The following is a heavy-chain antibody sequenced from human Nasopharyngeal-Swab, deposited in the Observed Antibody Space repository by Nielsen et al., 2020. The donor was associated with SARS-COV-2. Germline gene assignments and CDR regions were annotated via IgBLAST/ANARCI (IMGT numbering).Heavy chain of an antibody. CDR1: GGTFSSYA. D-gene: IGHD5-18*01. CDR2: IIPIFGTA. CDR3: ARLPHTAMVKAYFDY. V-gene: IGHV1-69*13. Sequence: SVKVSCKASGGTFSSYAISWVRQAPGQGLEWMGGIIPIFGTANYAQKFQGRVTITADESTSTAYMELSSLRSEDTAVYYCARLPHTAMVKAYFDYWGQGTLVTVPS. J-gene: IGHJ4*02.